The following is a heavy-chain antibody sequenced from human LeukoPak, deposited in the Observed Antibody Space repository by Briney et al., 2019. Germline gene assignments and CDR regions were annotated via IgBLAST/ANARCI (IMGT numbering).Heavy chain of an antibody. CDR2: IFHTGSF. Sequence: SETLSLTCTVSGGSISSSNWLSWVRQPPGKGLEWIGEIFHTGSFNYNPSLKSRVTMSLDTSKNQFSLKLSSVTAADTALYYCARLSIEVAGNIFDHWGQGTLVTVS. CDR1: GGSISSSNW. CDR3: ARLSIEVAGNIFDH. D-gene: IGHD6-19*01. V-gene: IGHV4-4*02. J-gene: IGHJ4*02.